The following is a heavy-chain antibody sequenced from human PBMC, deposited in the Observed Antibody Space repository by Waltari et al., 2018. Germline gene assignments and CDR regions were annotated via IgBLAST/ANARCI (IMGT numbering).Heavy chain of an antibody. J-gene: IGHJ4*02. V-gene: IGHV4-39*01. CDR1: GDSPSSIRTFS. Sequence: QLQLQESGPRLVRPSETLSLTCTVFGDSPSSIRTFSWGWIRQPPGKGPEWLGTLYYRGSTYYNPSLGSRVSMSIDTSKNQFSLTLNSVTAADTAVYYCARFRPADYYPHVRFDSWGKGSLVTVSS. D-gene: IGHD3-9*01. CDR2: LYYRGST. CDR3: ARFRPADYYPHVRFDS.